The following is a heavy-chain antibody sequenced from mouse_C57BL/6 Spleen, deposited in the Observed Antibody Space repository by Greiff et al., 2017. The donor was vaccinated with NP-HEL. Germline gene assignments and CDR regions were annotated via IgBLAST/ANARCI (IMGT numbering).Heavy chain of an antibody. CDR1: GYAFSSYW. Sequence: VQLQQSGAELVKPGASVKISCKASGYAFSSYWMNWVKQRPGKGLEWIGQIYPGDGDTNYSGKFKGKATLTADKSSSTAYMQLSSLTSEDSAVYFCARANYYGSSPFAYWGQGTLVTVSA. CDR2: IYPGDGDT. J-gene: IGHJ3*01. V-gene: IGHV1-80*01. CDR3: ARANYYGSSPFAY. D-gene: IGHD1-1*01.